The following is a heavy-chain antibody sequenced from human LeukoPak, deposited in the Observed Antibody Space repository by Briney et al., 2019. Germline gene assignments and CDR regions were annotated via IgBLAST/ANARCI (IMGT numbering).Heavy chain of an antibody. CDR3: ARAQLEGPVGVLYYGMDV. CDR1: GFTFSSYA. J-gene: IGHJ6*04. Sequence: GGSLRLSCAASGFTFSSYAMHWVRQAPGKGLEWVAVISYDGSNKYYADSVKGRFTISRDNSKNTLYLQMNSLRAGDTAVYYCARAQLEGPVGVLYYGMDVWGKGTTVTVSS. CDR2: ISYDGSNK. V-gene: IGHV3-30*04. D-gene: IGHD1-1*01.